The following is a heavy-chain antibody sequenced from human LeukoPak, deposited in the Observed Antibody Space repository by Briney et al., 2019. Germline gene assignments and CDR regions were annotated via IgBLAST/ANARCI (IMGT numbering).Heavy chain of an antibody. Sequence: GGSLRLSCAASGFTFSSYSMNWVRQAPGKGLEWVSSISSSSSYIYYADSVKGRFTISRDNSKNTLYLQMNSLRAEDTAVYCCAKQGDGAFDYWGQGTLVTVSS. V-gene: IGHV3-21*01. CDR3: AKQGDGAFDY. J-gene: IGHJ4*02. CDR1: GFTFSSYS. CDR2: ISSSSSYI. D-gene: IGHD2-21*02.